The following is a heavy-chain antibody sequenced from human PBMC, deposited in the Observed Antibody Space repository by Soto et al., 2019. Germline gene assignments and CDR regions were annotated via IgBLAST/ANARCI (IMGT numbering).Heavy chain of an antibody. CDR1: GFTFSSYS. CDR3: ARFSMIVVSDGYYFDY. V-gene: IGHV3-21*01. D-gene: IGHD3-22*01. J-gene: IGHJ4*02. Sequence: GGSLRLSCAASGFTFSSYSMNWVRQAPGKGLEWVSSISSSSSYIYYADSVKGRFTISRDNAKNSLYLQMNSLRAEDTAVYYCARFSMIVVSDGYYFDYWGQGTLVTVSS. CDR2: ISSSSSYI.